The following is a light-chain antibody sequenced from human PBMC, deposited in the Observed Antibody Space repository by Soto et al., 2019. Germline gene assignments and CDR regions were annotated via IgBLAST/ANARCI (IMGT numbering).Light chain of an antibody. Sequence: QSVLTQPPSVSGSPGQSVTISCTGTSSDVGSYSRVSWYQQPPGTAPKLMIYEVSYRPSGVPDRFSGSKSGNTASLTISGLQAEDEADYYCSSYTSSSNYVFGTRTKVTVL. CDR3: SSYTSSSNYV. J-gene: IGLJ1*01. V-gene: IGLV2-18*02. CDR2: EVS. CDR1: SSDVGSYSR.